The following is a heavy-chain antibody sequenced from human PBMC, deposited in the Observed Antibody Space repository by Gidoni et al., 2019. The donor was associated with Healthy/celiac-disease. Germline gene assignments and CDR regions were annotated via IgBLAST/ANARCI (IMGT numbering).Heavy chain of an antibody. CDR2: IWYDGSNK. J-gene: IGHJ4*02. Sequence: QVQLVESGGGVVQPGRSLRLSCAASGFTFSSYGMHWVRQAPGKGLEWVAVIWYDGSNKYYADSVKGRFTISRDNSKNTLYLQMNSLRAEDTAVYYCARHLLPGSSWEADYWGQGTLVTVSS. CDR1: GFTFSSYG. D-gene: IGHD6-13*01. V-gene: IGHV3-33*01. CDR3: ARHLLPGSSWEADY.